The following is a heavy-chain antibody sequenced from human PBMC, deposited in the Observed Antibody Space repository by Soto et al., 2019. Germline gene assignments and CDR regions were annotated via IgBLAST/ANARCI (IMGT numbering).Heavy chain of an antibody. CDR1: GFSLPTSEVG. Sequence: GPTLVNPTHPLALTCTFSGFSLPTSEVGVGWIRKTPGKALEWLAVIYWDDDKRYNPSLKNRLTITKDTSKNQVVLIMADMDPVDTATYFCAHRGYMYGNWDHGYFDYWGQGTLVTVSS. CDR3: AHRGYMYGNWDHGYFDY. D-gene: IGHD5-18*01. J-gene: IGHJ4*02. CDR2: IYWDDDK. V-gene: IGHV2-5*02.